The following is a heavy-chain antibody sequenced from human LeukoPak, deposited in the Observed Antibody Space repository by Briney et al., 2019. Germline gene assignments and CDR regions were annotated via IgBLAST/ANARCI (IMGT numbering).Heavy chain of an antibody. CDR1: GSTFSSYE. J-gene: IGHJ4*02. D-gene: IGHD3-10*01. CDR3: ARWHYYASGSSF. Sequence: GGSLRLSCAVSGSTFSSYEMNWVRQAPGKGLEWVSYISSSGGTKYYADSVKGRFTISRDNAKNSLYLQMNSLRAEDTAVYYCARWHYYASGSSFWGQGTLVTVSS. V-gene: IGHV3-48*03. CDR2: ISSSGGTK.